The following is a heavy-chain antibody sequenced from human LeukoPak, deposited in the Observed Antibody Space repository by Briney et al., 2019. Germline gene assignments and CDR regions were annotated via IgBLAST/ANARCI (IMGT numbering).Heavy chain of an antibody. V-gene: IGHV3-53*01. J-gene: IGHJ4*02. CDR3: ARRAGAYSHPYDY. D-gene: IGHD4/OR15-4a*01. CDR1: GFTVSSNS. CDR2: IYSDST. Sequence: GGSLRLSCTVSGFTVSSNSMSWVRQAPGKGLEWVSFIYSDSTHYSDSVKGRFTISRDNSKNTLYLQMNSLGAEDTAVYYCARRAGAYSHPYDYWGQGTLVTVSS.